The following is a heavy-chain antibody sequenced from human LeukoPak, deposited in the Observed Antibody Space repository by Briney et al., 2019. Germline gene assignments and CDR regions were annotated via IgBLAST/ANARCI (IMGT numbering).Heavy chain of an antibody. CDR3: TRDLMDYDVSTGLHHYYMDV. Sequence: PGGSLRLSCAASGFTFSSYSMNWVRQPPGKGLEWVSSIGNRNEDVYYADSVRGRFTISRDNAKNTLYLRMNTLRVEDTAVYYCTRDLMDYDVSTGLHHYYMDVWGQGTTVTVSS. CDR2: IGNRNEDV. V-gene: IGHV3-21*01. CDR1: GFTFSSYS. D-gene: IGHD3-9*01. J-gene: IGHJ6*02.